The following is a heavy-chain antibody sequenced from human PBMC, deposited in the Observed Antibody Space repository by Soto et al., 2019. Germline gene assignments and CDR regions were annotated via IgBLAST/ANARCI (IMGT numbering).Heavy chain of an antibody. D-gene: IGHD6-6*01. J-gene: IGHJ4*02. CDR1: GGSISSYY. Sequence: QVQLQESGPGLVKPSETLSLTCTVSGGSISSYYWSWIRQPPGKGLEWIGYIYYSGSTNYNPSLTSRVTITVDTTKNQFSLKLIYVTAADTAVYYCARIRSSDNAYGCDYWGQGTLVTVSS. CDR3: ARIRSSDNAYGCDY. V-gene: IGHV4-59*08. CDR2: IYYSGST.